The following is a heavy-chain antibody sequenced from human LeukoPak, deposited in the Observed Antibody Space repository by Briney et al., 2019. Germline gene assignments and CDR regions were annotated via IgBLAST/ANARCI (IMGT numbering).Heavy chain of an antibody. D-gene: IGHD3-10*01. CDR2: INHSGST. Sequence: PSETLSLTCAVYGGSFSGYYWSWIRQPPGKGLEWIGEINHSGSTNYNPSLKSRVTISVDTSKNQLSLKLSSVTAADTAVHYCARKEGPLWFGELLYPFDYWGQGTLVTVSS. V-gene: IGHV4-34*01. CDR1: GGSFSGYY. CDR3: ARKEGPLWFGELLYPFDY. J-gene: IGHJ4*02.